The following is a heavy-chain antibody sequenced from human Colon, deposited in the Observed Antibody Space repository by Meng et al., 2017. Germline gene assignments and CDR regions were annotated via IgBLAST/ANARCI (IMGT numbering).Heavy chain of an antibody. CDR3: ARESVLDSTELPPDI. J-gene: IGHJ4*02. D-gene: IGHD3-3*02. V-gene: IGHV3-21*06. Sequence: GGSLRLSCAASGFTFSHYSMNWVRQAPGKGREWVSSITTTSSHMFYADSVRGRFTISRDNAKNTLSLQMTSLRAEDTAVYFCARESVLDSTELPPDIWGQGTLVTVSS. CDR1: GFTFSHYS. CDR2: ITTTSSHM.